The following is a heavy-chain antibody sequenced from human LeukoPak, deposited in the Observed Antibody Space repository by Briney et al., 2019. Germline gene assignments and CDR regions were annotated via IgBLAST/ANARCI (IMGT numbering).Heavy chain of an antibody. J-gene: IGHJ4*02. CDR1: GFTFSNAW. V-gene: IGHV3-15*01. Sequence: PGGSLRLSCAASGFTFSNAWMSWVRQAPGKGLEWVGRIKSKTDGGTTDYAAPVKGRFTISRDDSKNTLYLQMNSLKTEDTAVYYCTTDSYYYGSGSYGDYFDYWGQGTLVTVPS. CDR3: TTDSYYYGSGSYGDYFDY. CDR2: IKSKTDGGTT. D-gene: IGHD3-10*01.